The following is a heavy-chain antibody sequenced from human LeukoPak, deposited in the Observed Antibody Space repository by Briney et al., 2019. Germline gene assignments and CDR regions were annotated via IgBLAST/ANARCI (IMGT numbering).Heavy chain of an antibody. CDR3: AKSKQGGWYSGDY. V-gene: IGHV3-23*01. CDR1: GFTYSSYA. D-gene: IGHD6-19*01. CDR2: ISGSGGST. Sequence: GGPLRLSCAASGFTYSSYAMSCLRQAPGKALEGVSAISGSGGSTYYADSVKGRFTISRDNSKNTLYLQMNSLRAEDTSVYYCAKSKQGGWYSGDYWGQGTLVTVSS. J-gene: IGHJ4*02.